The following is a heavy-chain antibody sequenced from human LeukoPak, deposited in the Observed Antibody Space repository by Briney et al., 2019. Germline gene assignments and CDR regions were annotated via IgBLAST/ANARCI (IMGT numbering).Heavy chain of an antibody. Sequence: GGSLRLSCVASGFTFRSYAMHWVRQAPGKGLEWVAVISYDENDKYYAESVKGRFTISRDNSKNTLYLQMNNLRDEDTAMYYCARDHSSDWYSLVVTSEYFQHWGQGTLVTVSS. J-gene: IGHJ1*01. CDR3: ARDHSSDWYSLVVTSEYFQH. D-gene: IGHD6-19*01. CDR1: GFTFRSYA. CDR2: ISYDENDK. V-gene: IGHV3-30-3*01.